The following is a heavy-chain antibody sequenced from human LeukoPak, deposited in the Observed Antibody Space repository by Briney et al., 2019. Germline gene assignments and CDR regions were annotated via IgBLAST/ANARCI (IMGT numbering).Heavy chain of an antibody. CDR1: GFTFSIYA. CDR2: LSGSGGST. CDR3: ASQIGTTGYYYYYMDV. Sequence: PGGSLRLSCAASGFTFSIYAMSWVRQAPGEGLEWVSALSGSGGSTYYADSVKGRFTISRDNSKNTLYLQMNSLRAEDTAVYYCASQIGTTGYYYYYMDVWGKGITVTVSS. J-gene: IGHJ6*03. V-gene: IGHV3-23*01. D-gene: IGHD1-7*01.